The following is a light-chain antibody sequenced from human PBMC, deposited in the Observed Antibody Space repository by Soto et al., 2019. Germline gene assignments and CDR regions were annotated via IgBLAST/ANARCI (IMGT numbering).Light chain of an antibody. Sequence: DIQMTQSPSTVSASVAARVPIXRRGIQTISSWWAWYRQKPGKAPQLLIYKASSLKSGVPSSFSGSGSGTDFTLTISSLQPDDFATYFCQQYNTYSWTFGQGTKVDNK. V-gene: IGKV1-5*03. CDR1: QTISSW. CDR2: KAS. CDR3: QQYNTYSWT. J-gene: IGKJ1*01.